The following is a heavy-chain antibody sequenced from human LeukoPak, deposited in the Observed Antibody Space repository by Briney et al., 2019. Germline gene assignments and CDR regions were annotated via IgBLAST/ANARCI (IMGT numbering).Heavy chain of an antibody. CDR1: GFTFSSYS. D-gene: IGHD3-10*01. CDR3: AKDGAVVLWFGGPIPGGLDV. J-gene: IGHJ6*04. V-gene: IGHV3-21*01. CDR2: ISSSSGYI. Sequence: NPGGSLRLSCAASGFTFSSYSMNWVRQAPGKGLEWVSSISSSSGYIYYADSVKGRFTISRDNSKNTLYLQMNSLRAEDTAVYYCAKDGAVVLWFGGPIPGGLDVWGKGTTVTVSS.